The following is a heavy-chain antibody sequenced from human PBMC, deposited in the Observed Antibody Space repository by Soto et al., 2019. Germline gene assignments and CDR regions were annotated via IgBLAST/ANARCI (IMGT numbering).Heavy chain of an antibody. CDR2: IYYSGST. Sequence: SETLSLTCTVSGGSISSSSYYWGWIRQPPGKGLEWIGSIYYSGSTYYNPSLKSRVTISVDTSKNQFSLKLSSVTAADTAVYYCASRAVPHDYYYYGMDVWGQGTTVTVSS. D-gene: IGHD3-10*01. J-gene: IGHJ6*02. V-gene: IGHV4-39*01. CDR1: GGSISSSSYY. CDR3: ASRAVPHDYYYYGMDV.